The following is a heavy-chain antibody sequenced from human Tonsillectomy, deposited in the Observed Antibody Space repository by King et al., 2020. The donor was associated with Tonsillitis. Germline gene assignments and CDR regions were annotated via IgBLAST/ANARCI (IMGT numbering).Heavy chain of an antibody. Sequence: QLVQSGAEVKKPGESLKISCKGSGYSFTSYWIGWVRQMPGKGLEWMGIIYPGDSDTRYSPSFQGQVTISADKSVSTAYLQWSSLKASDTAMYYCARPEDDYNDSSGYYSYFDYWGQGTLVTVSS. CDR1: GYSFTSYW. CDR2: IYPGDSDT. J-gene: IGHJ4*02. CDR3: ARPEDDYNDSSGYYSYFDY. V-gene: IGHV5-51*01. D-gene: IGHD3-22*01.